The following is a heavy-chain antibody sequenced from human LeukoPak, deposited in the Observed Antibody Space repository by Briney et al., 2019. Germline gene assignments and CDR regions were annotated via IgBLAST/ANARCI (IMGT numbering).Heavy chain of an antibody. CDR1: GFTFSSYG. D-gene: IGHD3-10*01. CDR2: ISGSGGST. Sequence: GSLRLSCAASGFTFSSYGMSWVRQAPGKGLEWVSAISGSGGSTYYADSVKGRFTISRDNSKNTLYLQMNSLRAEDTAVYYCAKSPTYYYGSGSYWWDYWGQGTLVTVSS. J-gene: IGHJ4*02. V-gene: IGHV3-23*01. CDR3: AKSPTYYYGSGSYWWDY.